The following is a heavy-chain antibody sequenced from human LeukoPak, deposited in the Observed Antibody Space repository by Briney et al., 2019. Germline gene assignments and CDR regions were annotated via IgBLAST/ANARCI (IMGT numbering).Heavy chain of an antibody. CDR2: IYYSGST. D-gene: IGHD6-19*01. J-gene: IGHJ4*02. CDR3: ARGPLVYSSGWYYFDY. V-gene: IGHV4-59*01. Sequence: SETLSLTCTVSGGSISSYYWSWIRQPPGKGLEWIGYIYYSGSTNYNPSLKSRVTISVDTSKNQFSLKLSSVTAADTAVYYCARGPLVYSSGWYYFDYWGQGTLVTVSS. CDR1: GGSISSYY.